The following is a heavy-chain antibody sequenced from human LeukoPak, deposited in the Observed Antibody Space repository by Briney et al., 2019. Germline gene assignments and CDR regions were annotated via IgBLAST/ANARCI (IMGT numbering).Heavy chain of an antibody. V-gene: IGHV3-48*04. J-gene: IGHJ4*02. CDR3: ARPRDGYNAAFDY. D-gene: IGHD5-24*01. CDR1: GFTFSSYG. CDR2: ISSSGSTI. Sequence: GGSLRLSCAASGFTFSSYGMHWVRQAPGKGLEWVSYISSSGSTIYYADSVKGRFTISRDNAKNSLYLQMNSLKAEDTAVYYCARPRDGYNAAFDYWGQGTLVTVSS.